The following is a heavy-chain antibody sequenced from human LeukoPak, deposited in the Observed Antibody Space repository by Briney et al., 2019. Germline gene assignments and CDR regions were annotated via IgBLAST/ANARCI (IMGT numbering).Heavy chain of an antibody. CDR1: GFTFSSYW. D-gene: IGHD3-10*01. CDR3: ASPTMVRGVIITS. V-gene: IGHV3-7*01. CDR2: IKQDGSEK. J-gene: IGHJ5*02. Sequence: GGSLRLSCAASGFTFSSYWMSWVRQAPGKGLEWVANIKQDGSEKYYVDSVKGRFTISRDNAKNSLYLQMNSLRAEDTAVYYCASPTMVRGVIITSWGQGTLVTVSS.